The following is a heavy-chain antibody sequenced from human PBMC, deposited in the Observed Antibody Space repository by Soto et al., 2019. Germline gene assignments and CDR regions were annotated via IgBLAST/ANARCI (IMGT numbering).Heavy chain of an antibody. CDR1: GFTFSSYG. CDR3: AKARNSGGYYYYYGRDV. Sequence: GGSLRLSCAASGFTFSSYGMHWVRQAPGKGLEWVAVISYDGSNKYYADSVKGRFTISRDNSKNTLYLQMNSLRAEDTAVYYCAKARNSGGYYYYYGRDVGGQGTRVTVPS. J-gene: IGHJ6*02. D-gene: IGHD3-10*01. V-gene: IGHV3-30*18. CDR2: ISYDGSNK.